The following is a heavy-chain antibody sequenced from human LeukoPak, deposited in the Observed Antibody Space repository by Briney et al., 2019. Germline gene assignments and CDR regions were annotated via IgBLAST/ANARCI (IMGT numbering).Heavy chain of an antibody. V-gene: IGHV3-21*01. CDR2: ISSSSSYI. CDR1: GFTFSSYS. D-gene: IGHD2-15*01. Sequence: GGSLRLSCAASGFTFSSYSMNWVRQAPGKGLEWVSSISSSSSYIYYADSVKGRFTISRDNSKNTLYLQMNSLRAEDTAVYYCANYWAEWPFDYWGQGTLVTVSS. J-gene: IGHJ4*02. CDR3: ANYWAEWPFDY.